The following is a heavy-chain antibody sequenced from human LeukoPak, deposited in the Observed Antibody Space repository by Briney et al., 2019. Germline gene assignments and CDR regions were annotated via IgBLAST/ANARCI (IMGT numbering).Heavy chain of an antibody. D-gene: IGHD6-13*01. J-gene: IGHJ5*02. V-gene: IGHV4-38-2*02. CDR2: IYHSGST. Sequence: PSETLSLXCAVSGYSISSGYYWGWIRQPPGKGLEWIGSIYHSGSTYYNPSLKSRITISVDTSKNQFSLKMSSVTAADTAFYYCARDGGGYSSSWYNWFDPWGQGTLVTVSS. CDR1: GYSISSGYY. CDR3: ARDGGGYSSSWYNWFDP.